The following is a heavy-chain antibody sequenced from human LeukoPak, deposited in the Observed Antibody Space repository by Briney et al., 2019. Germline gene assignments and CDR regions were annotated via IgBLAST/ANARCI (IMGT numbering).Heavy chain of an antibody. V-gene: IGHV4-34*01. CDR3: ARGGRGYSYAIGPYYYYGMDV. CDR2: INHSGST. CDR1: GGSFSGYY. J-gene: IGHJ6*02. D-gene: IGHD5-18*01. Sequence: ASETLSLTCAVYGGSFSGYYWSWIGQPPGKGLEWIGEINHSGSTNYNPSLKSRVTISVDTSKNQFSLKLSSVTAADTAVYYCARGGRGYSYAIGPYYYYGMDVWGQGTTVTVSS.